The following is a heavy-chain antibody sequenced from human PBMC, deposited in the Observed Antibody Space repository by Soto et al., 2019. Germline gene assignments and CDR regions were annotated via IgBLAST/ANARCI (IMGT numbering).Heavy chain of an antibody. CDR1: GGSITSSSYY. CDR3: ATSSEVSWYSDS. J-gene: IGHJ4*02. V-gene: IGHV4-39*01. CDR2: IYYDGTS. Sequence: QLQLQESGPGLVKPSETLSLTCTVSGGSITSSSYYWGWIRQPPGKGLEWIGTIYYDGTSYYNPSPKSRXXLXVXXSPNQFALKLISVTAADRAVYCCATSSEVSWYSDSWGQGTLVTVSS. D-gene: IGHD3-22*01.